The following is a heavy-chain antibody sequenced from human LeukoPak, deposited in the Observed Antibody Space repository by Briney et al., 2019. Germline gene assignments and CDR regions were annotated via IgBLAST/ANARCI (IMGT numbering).Heavy chain of an antibody. J-gene: IGHJ3*01. CDR1: GFTFDDYA. Sequence: GRSLRLSCASSGFTFDDYAMHWVRHAPAKGLEGVAGISWNRGSIGYADSVKGRFTISRDNAKNSLYLQMNSQRAEDVALNYLAQYQHYNILTGGDLDVWGKGTMVTVSS. CDR3: AQYQHYNILTGGDLDV. V-gene: IGHV3-9*03. D-gene: IGHD3-9*01. CDR2: ISWNRGSI.